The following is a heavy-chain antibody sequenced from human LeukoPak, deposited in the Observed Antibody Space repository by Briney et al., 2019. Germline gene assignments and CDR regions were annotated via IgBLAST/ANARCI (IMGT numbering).Heavy chain of an antibody. J-gene: IGHJ4*02. D-gene: IGHD6-19*01. V-gene: IGHV3-33*01. Sequence: GGSLRLSCAASGVTFSSYGMHWVRQAPGKGLEWVAVIWYDGSNKYYADSVKGRFTIYRDNSKHTLYLQMNSLRAEDTAVYYCARNVQGTVAAELDYWGQGTLVTVSS. CDR2: IWYDGSNK. CDR3: ARNVQGTVAAELDY. CDR1: GVTFSSYG.